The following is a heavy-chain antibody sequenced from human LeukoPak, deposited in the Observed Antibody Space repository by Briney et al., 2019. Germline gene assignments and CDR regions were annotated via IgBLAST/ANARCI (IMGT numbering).Heavy chain of an antibody. V-gene: IGHV3-7*01. Sequence: GGSLRLSCAASGFTLSSSWLSWVRQAPGKGLGWVANIKQVGREEYYVDAVKGRFTITRDNAKNSLYLQMNSLRAEDTAVYYCAREATVTIYSFDYWGQGTLVTVSS. CDR2: IKQVGREE. CDR3: AREATVTIYSFDY. CDR1: GFTLSSSW. D-gene: IGHD4-17*01. J-gene: IGHJ4*02.